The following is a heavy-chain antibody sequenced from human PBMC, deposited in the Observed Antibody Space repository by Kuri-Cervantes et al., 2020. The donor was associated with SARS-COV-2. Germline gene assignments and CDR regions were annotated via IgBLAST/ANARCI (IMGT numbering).Heavy chain of an antibody. D-gene: IGHD5-18*01. J-gene: IGHJ6*02. Sequence: GESLKISCAASGFTVSSNYMSWVRQAPGKGLEWVSVIYSGGSTYYADSVKGRFTISRDNSKNTLYLQMNSRRAEDTAVYYCARGRVYSYGFGYGMDVWGQGTTVTVSS. CDR3: ARGRVYSYGFGYGMDV. V-gene: IGHV3-53*01. CDR2: IYSGGST. CDR1: GFTVSSNY.